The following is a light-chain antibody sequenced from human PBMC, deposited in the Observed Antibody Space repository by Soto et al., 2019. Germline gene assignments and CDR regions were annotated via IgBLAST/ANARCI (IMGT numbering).Light chain of an antibody. CDR1: QSVSSSY. J-gene: IGKJ1*01. V-gene: IGKV3-20*01. CDR3: QPR. CDR2: GAS. Sequence: EIVLTQSPGTLSLSPGERATLSCRASQSVSSSYLAWYQQKPGQAPRLLIYGASSRATGIPDRFSGSGSGTDFTLTISRLGPEDFAVYYCQPRFGQGTKVDIK.